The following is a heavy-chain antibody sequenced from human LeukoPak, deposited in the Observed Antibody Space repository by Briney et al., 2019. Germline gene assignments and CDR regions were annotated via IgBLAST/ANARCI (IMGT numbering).Heavy chain of an antibody. Sequence: GGSLRLSCAASGFTFDDYAMHWVRQAPGKGLEWVSLISGDGGSTYYPDSVKGRFTISRDNSKNSLYLQMNSLRTEDTALYYCAKALADRDLPYYYDSSGYYLVLGYWGQGTLVTVSS. V-gene: IGHV3-43*02. CDR3: AKALADRDLPYYYDSSGYYLVLGY. J-gene: IGHJ4*02. D-gene: IGHD3-22*01. CDR1: GFTFDDYA. CDR2: ISGDGGST.